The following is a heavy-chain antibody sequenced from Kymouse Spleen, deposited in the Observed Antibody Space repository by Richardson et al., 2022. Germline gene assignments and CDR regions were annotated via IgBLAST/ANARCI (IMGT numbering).Heavy chain of an antibody. D-gene: IGHD1-7*01. CDR2: IYYSGST. CDR1: GGSISSSSYY. Sequence: QLQLQESGPGLVKPSETLSLTCTVSGGSISSSSYYWGWIRQPPGKGLEWIGSIYYSGSTYYNPSLKSRVTISVDTSKNQFSLKLSSVTAADTAVYYCARQGITGTTRSFFDYWGQGTLVTVSS. CDR3: ARQGITGTTRSFFDY. J-gene: IGHJ4*02. V-gene: IGHV4-39*01.